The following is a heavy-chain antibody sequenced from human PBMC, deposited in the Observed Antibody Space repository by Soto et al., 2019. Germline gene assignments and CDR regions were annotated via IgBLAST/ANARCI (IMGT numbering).Heavy chain of an antibody. CDR2: MNPNSGNT. CDR3: ARRIASSGTPLGY. D-gene: IGHD6-13*01. Sequence: ASVKVSCKASGYTFTSYDMNWVRQATGQGPEWMGWMNPNSGNTGYAQKFQGRVTMTRNTSITTAYMELSSLGSEDTAVYYCARRIASSGTPLGYWGQGTLVTVS. CDR1: GYTFTSYD. V-gene: IGHV1-8*01. J-gene: IGHJ4*02.